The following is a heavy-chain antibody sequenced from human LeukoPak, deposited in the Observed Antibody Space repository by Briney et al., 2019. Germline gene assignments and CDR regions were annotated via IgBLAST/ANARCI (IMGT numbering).Heavy chain of an antibody. CDR2: IWYDGSNK. CDR3: AKDTDLGGNYFFQH. D-gene: IGHD4-23*01. J-gene: IGHJ1*01. V-gene: IGHV3-33*03. Sequence: LSGGSLRLSCAASGFIFSSYGMHWVRQAPGKGLEWVAVIWYDGSNKYYADSVKGRFTISRDNSKNSLYLQMNSLRTEDTALYYCAKDTDLGGNYFFQHWGQGTLVTVSS. CDR1: GFIFSSYG.